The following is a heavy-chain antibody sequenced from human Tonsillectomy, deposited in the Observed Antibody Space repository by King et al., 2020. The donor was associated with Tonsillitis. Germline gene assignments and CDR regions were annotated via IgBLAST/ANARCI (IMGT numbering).Heavy chain of an antibody. CDR2: IYPGDSDT. Sequence: QLVQSGAEVKKPGESLKISCKGSGYSFTSYWIGWVRQMPGKGLEWMGIIYPGDSDTRYSPSFQAPVTISADKSINTAYLQWSSLKASDTAMYYCARGDSSGWYIWYFDLWGRGTLVTVSS. D-gene: IGHD6-13*01. CDR3: ARGDSSGWYIWYFDL. CDR1: GYSFTSYW. J-gene: IGHJ2*01. V-gene: IGHV5-51*01.